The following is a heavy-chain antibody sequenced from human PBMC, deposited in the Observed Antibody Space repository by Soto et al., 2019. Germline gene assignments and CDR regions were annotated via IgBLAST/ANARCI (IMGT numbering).Heavy chain of an antibody. D-gene: IGHD5-12*01. V-gene: IGHV6-1*01. CDR2: TYYRSRWYN. Sequence: SQTLSLTCVISGDSLSNNSAAWNWIRQSPSRGLEWLGRTYYRSRWYNHYAESVKSRITINPDTSKNQFSLHLKSVTPEDSAVYYCARDQGIVAMLADWGQGTLVTVSS. CDR1: GDSLSNNSAA. J-gene: IGHJ4*02. CDR3: ARDQGIVAMLAD.